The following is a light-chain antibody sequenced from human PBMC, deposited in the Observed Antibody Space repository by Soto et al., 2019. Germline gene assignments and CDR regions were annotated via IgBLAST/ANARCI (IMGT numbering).Light chain of an antibody. CDR1: SNDVGGFNY. Sequence: QSALTQPVSVSGSPGQSITISCTGTSNDVGGFNYVSWYQHHPGKAPKLMIYEVSDRPSGVSNRFSGSKSGNTASLTISGLQAEDEADYYCSSYKSPSTLVFGTGTKLTVL. V-gene: IGLV2-14*01. CDR2: EVS. CDR3: SSYKSPSTLV. J-gene: IGLJ1*01.